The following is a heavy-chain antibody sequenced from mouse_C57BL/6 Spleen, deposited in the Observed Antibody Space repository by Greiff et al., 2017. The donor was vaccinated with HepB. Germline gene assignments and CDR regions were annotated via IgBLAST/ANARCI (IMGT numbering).Heavy chain of an antibody. CDR1: GYTFTDYE. J-gene: IGHJ3*01. D-gene: IGHD2-4*01. CDR2: IDPETGGT. Sequence: QVQLKESGAELVRPGASVTLSCKASGYTFTDYEMHWVKQTPVHGLEWIGAIDPETGGTAYNQKFKGKAILTADKSSSTAYMELRSLTSEDSAVYYCTRWGDYDTWFAYWGQGTLVTVSA. CDR3: TRWGDYDTWFAY. V-gene: IGHV1-15*01.